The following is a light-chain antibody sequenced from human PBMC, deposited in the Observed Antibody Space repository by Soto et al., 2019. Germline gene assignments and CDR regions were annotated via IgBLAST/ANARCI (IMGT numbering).Light chain of an antibody. V-gene: IGKV3-20*01. CDR1: QSVRTND. CDR3: QQYGSSYT. Sequence: ENVLTQSPGTLSLSPGERATLSCRASQSVRTNDLAWYQQKPGQAPRLLVYGASNRVPGIPDRFSGSGSGTDCTLTISRLEPEDFVVYYCQQYGSSYTFGQGTKLEIK. J-gene: IGKJ2*01. CDR2: GAS.